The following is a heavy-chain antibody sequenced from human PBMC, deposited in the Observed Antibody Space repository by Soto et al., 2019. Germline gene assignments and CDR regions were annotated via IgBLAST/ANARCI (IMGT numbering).Heavy chain of an antibody. V-gene: IGHV1-8*01. J-gene: IGHJ4*02. Sequence: GASMKGSRKASGYTFTRYDINRVRQAPGQGLEWMGWMNPNSGNTGYAQKFQGRVTMTRNTSISTAYMELSSLRSEDTAVYYCARGGYCTNGVCYTRWGQGTPVTVSS. CDR1: GYTFTRYD. CDR3: ARGGYCTNGVCYTR. D-gene: IGHD2-8*01. CDR2: MNPNSGNT.